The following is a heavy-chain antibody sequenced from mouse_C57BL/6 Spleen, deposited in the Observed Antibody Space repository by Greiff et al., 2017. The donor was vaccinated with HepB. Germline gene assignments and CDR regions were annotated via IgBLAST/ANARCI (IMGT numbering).Heavy chain of an antibody. CDR2: INPNNGGT. Sequence: VQLQQSGPELVKPGASVKIPCKASGYTFTDYNMDWVKQSHGKSLEWIGDINPNNGGTIYNQKFKGKATLTVDKSSSTAYMELRSLTSEDTAVYYCARKGFITTVGAMDYWGQGTSVTVSS. J-gene: IGHJ4*01. D-gene: IGHD1-1*01. V-gene: IGHV1-18*01. CDR1: GYTFTDYN. CDR3: ARKGFITTVGAMDY.